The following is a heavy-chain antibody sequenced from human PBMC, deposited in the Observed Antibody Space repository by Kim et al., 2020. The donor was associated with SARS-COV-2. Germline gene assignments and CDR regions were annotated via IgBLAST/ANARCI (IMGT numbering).Heavy chain of an antibody. CDR2: ISYDGSNK. CDR1: GFTFSSYA. D-gene: IGHD1-26*01. Sequence: GGSLRLFCAASGFTFSSYAMHWVRQAPGKGLEWVAVISYDGSNKYYADSVKGRFTISRDNSKNTLYLQMNSLRAEDTAVYYCARSYSGSYFYGMDVWGQGTTVTVSS. CDR3: ARSYSGSYFYGMDV. V-gene: IGHV3-30*04. J-gene: IGHJ6*02.